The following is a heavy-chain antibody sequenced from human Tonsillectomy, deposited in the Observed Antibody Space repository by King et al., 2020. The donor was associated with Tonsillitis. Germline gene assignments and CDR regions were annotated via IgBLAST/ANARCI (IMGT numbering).Heavy chain of an antibody. V-gene: IGHV3-23*04. Sequence: VQLVESGGGLVQPGGSLRLSCAASGFSFSTYAMSWVRQNPGKGLEWVSTISGSGANTYHADSVKGRFTISRDNSKNTLYLQMNSLRAEDTAVYYCAKVYYGGYCSGGSCHPGEILSNHFDYWGQGTLVTVSS. J-gene: IGHJ4*02. CDR3: AKVYYGGYCSGGSCHPGEILSNHFDY. CDR1: GFSFSTYA. D-gene: IGHD2-15*01. CDR2: ISGSGANT.